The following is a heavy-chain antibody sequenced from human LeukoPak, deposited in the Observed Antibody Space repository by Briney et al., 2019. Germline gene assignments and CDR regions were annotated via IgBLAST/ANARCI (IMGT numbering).Heavy chain of an antibody. CDR3: ARDSRYYYGSGSQYDY. D-gene: IGHD3-10*01. V-gene: IGHV3-21*01. CDR1: GFTFSSYS. Sequence: PGGSLRLSCAASGFTFSSYSMNWVRQAPGKGLEWVSSISSSSSYIYYADSVKGRFTISRDNAKNSLYLQMNSLRAEDTAVYHCARDSRYYYGSGSQYDYWGQGTLVTVSS. J-gene: IGHJ4*02. CDR2: ISSSSSYI.